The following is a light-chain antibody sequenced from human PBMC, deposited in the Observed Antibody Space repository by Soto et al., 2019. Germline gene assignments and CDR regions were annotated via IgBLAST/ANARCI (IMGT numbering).Light chain of an antibody. Sequence: QSVLTQPPSASGTPGQRVTISYSGTFSNLGSNFVFWYQQLPGAAPKLLISRNDQRPSGVPDRFSGSKSGTSASLAISGLRSEDEADYHCAAWDDSLRGVVFGGGTKVTVL. V-gene: IGLV1-47*01. CDR1: FSNLGSNF. CDR3: AAWDDSLRGVV. CDR2: RND. J-gene: IGLJ2*01.